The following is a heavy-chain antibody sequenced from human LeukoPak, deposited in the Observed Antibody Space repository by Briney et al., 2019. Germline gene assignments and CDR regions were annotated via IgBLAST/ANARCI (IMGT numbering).Heavy chain of an antibody. CDR1: GYTFTSYY. J-gene: IGHJ5*02. V-gene: IGHV1-46*03. Sequence: ASVKVSCKASGYTFTSYYMHWVRQAPGQGLEWMGIINPSGGSTSYAQKYQGRVTMTRDTSTSTVYMELSSLRSEDTAVYYCARDRGDIVVVPAAIGALNWLDPWGQGTLVTVSS. CDR2: INPSGGST. CDR3: ARDRGDIVVVPAAIGALNWLDP. D-gene: IGHD2-2*01.